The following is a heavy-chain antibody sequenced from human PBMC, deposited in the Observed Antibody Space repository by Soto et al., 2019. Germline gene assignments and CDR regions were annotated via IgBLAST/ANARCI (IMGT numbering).Heavy chain of an antibody. D-gene: IGHD5-18*01. Sequence: QVQLVQSGAEVKKPGASVKVSCKASGYTFTSYGIRWVRQAPGQGLEWLGWVNAYNGNTNYAQKLQGRVTMTTDTSTRTAYMELRSLRSYDTAVYYCARDVGYGLNDYWGQGTLVTVSS. CDR2: VNAYNGNT. CDR3: ARDVGYGLNDY. CDR1: GYTFTSYG. V-gene: IGHV1-18*01. J-gene: IGHJ4*02.